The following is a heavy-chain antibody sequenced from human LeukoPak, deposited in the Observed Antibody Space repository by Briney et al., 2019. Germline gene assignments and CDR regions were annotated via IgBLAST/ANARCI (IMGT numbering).Heavy chain of an antibody. CDR1: GGSISSYY. J-gene: IGHJ2*01. CDR2: IYTSGNT. CDR3: ARIRGKRYSSGLRYFDL. V-gene: IGHV4-4*07. D-gene: IGHD6-19*01. Sequence: PSETLSLTCTVSGGSISSYYWSWIRQPAGKGLEWIGRIYTSGNTNYNPSLKSRVTMSIDTSKNQFSLKLSSVTAADTAVYYCARIRGKRYSSGLRYFDLWGRGTLVTVSS.